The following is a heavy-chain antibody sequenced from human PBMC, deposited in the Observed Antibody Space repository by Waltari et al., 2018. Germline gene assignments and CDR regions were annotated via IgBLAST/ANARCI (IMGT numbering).Heavy chain of an antibody. J-gene: IGHJ3*02. CDR1: GGSFSGSY. V-gene: IGHV4-34*01. Sequence: QVQLQQWGAGLLKPSETLSLTCAVYGGSFSGSYWILIRQPPGKGLEWIGEINHTGSTNYNPSLKSRVTISVDTSKNQFSLKLSSVTAADTAVYYCARPQQLGRIAFDIWGQGTMVTVSS. CDR2: INHTGST. D-gene: IGHD6-6*01. CDR3: ARPQQLGRIAFDI.